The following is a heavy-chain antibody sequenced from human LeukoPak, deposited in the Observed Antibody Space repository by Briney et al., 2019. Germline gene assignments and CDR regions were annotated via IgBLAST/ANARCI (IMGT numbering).Heavy chain of an antibody. J-gene: IGHJ5*02. V-gene: IGHV3-21*06. CDR1: GFSFSSYS. Sequence: GGSLRLSCEASGFSFSSYSMNWVRQAPGKGLEWVSSISYTGTDNTYADSVTGRFTISRDNPKNSVFLQMNSLRAEDTAVYFCARQGRSYINPNRGWFDPWGQGTLVIVSS. CDR3: ARQGRSYINPNRGWFDP. CDR2: ISYTGTDN. D-gene: IGHD7-27*01.